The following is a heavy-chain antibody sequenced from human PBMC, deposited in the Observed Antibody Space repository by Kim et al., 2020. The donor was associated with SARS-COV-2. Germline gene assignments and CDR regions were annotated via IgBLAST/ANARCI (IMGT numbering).Heavy chain of an antibody. J-gene: IGHJ4*02. D-gene: IGHD1-26*01. CDR2: IYYSGST. V-gene: IGHV4-39*01. Sequence: SETLSLTCTVSGGSISSSSYYWGWIRQPPGKGLEWIGSIYYSGSTYYNPSLKSRVTISVDTSKNQFSLKLSSVTAADTAVYYCASRILGYFDYWGQGTLVTVSS. CDR3: ASRILGYFDY. CDR1: GGSISSSSYY.